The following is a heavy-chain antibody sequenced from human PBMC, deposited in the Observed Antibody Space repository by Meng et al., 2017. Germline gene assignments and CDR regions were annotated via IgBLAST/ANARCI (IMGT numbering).Heavy chain of an antibody. CDR2: IIPIFGTA. CDR3: ARDPEVEMATIGAGAFDI. J-gene: IGHJ3*02. D-gene: IGHD5-24*01. Sequence: SVKVSCKASGGTFSSYAISWVRQAPGQGLEWMGGIIPIFGTANYAQKFQGRVTITADKSTSTAYMELSSLRSEDTAVYYCARDPEVEMATIGAGAFDIWGQGTMVTVSS. CDR1: GGTFSSYA. V-gene: IGHV1-69*06.